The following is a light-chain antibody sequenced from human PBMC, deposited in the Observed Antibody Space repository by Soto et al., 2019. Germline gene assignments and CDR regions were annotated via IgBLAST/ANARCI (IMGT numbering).Light chain of an antibody. V-gene: IGKV1-27*01. Sequence: DIQMTQSPSSLSASVGDRVTITCRASQGISNYLAWYQQKPRKVPELLIYAASTLQSGVPSRFSGSGSGTDFTLTISSRQPEDVATYYCQKYNHAPTFGGGTKVEIK. CDR2: AAS. J-gene: IGKJ4*01. CDR1: QGISNY. CDR3: QKYNHAPT.